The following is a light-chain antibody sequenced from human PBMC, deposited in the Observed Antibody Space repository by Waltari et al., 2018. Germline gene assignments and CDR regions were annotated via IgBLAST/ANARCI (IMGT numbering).Light chain of an antibody. CDR3: ETGGHGTWV. V-gene: IGLV4-69*01. Sequence: QLVLTQSPSASASLGASVKLPCTLSSGHSSNVLAWLQKQPEKGPRSLMKVNSDGSHSKGDDTPDRFSGSSSGAERYLTISNLQPEDEADYYCETGGHGTWVFGGGTKVTVL. J-gene: IGLJ3*02. CDR1: SGHSSNV. CDR2: VNSDGSH.